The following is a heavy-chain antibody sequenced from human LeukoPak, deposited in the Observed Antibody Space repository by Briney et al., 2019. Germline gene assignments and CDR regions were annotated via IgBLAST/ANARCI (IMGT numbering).Heavy chain of an antibody. CDR2: IRYDGSNK. CDR1: GFTFSSYG. CDR3: AGEPRRITIFGVVPPGGAFDI. J-gene: IGHJ3*02. D-gene: IGHD3-3*01. V-gene: IGHV3-30*02. Sequence: GGSLRLSCAASGFTFSSYGMHWVRQAPGKGLEWVAFIRYDGSNKYYADSVKGRFTISRDNSKNTLYLQVNSLRAEDTAVYYCAGEPRRITIFGVVPPGGAFDIWGQGTMVTVSS.